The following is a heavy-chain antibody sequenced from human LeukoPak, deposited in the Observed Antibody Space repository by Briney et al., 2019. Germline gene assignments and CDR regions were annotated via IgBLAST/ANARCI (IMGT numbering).Heavy chain of an antibody. CDR1: GFSFSRYW. V-gene: IGHV3-7*01. CDR2: IKEDGSEQ. D-gene: IGHD1-14*01. CDR3: ARDSFETDIDY. Sequence: PGGSLRLSCVASGFSFSRYWMSWVRQAPGKGLEWVANIKEDGSEQYYADSLKGRFTISRDNVKNSLYLHINSLRAEDTAMYYCARDSFETDIDYWGQGTLVTVSS. J-gene: IGHJ4*02.